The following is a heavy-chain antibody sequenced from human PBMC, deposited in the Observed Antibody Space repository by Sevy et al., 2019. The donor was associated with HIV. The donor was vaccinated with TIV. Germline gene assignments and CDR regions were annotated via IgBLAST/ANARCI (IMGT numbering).Heavy chain of an antibody. D-gene: IGHD3-22*01. CDR1: GHTLTELP. J-gene: IGHJ4*02. CDR2: FDPEVGER. CDR3: ASTREYYSDNSGYFDY. Sequence: ASVKVSCKFSGHTLTELPIHWVRQAPGKRLEWMGRFDPEVGERIYAQKFQGRVTMTEDTSTDTAYMELSSLRSEDTALYYCASTREYYSDNSGYFDYWGQGTLVTVSS. V-gene: IGHV1-24*01.